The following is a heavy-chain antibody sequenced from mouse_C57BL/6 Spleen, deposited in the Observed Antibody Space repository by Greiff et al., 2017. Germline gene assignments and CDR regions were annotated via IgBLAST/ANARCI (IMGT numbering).Heavy chain of an antibody. J-gene: IGHJ3*01. CDR1: GFTFSDYY. CDR3: ARDNGYDTGWFAY. CDR2: INYDGSST. Sequence: EVMLVESEGGLVQPGSSMKLSCTASGFTFSDYYMAWVRQVPEKGLEWVANINYDGSSTYYLDSLKSRFIISRDNAKNLLYLHMSSLKSEDTATYYCARDNGYDTGWFAYWGQGTLVTVSA. V-gene: IGHV5-16*01. D-gene: IGHD2-2*01.